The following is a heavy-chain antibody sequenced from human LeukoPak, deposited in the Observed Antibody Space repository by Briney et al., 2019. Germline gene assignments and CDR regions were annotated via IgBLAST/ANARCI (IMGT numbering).Heavy chain of an antibody. CDR1: GFTFSSYG. D-gene: IGHD6-6*01. V-gene: IGHV3-30*02. CDR2: VRDDGSTK. Sequence: GGSLRLSCAASGFTFSSYGMHWVRQAPGKGLEWMAFVRDDGSTKYYGDPVKGRFTISRDNSKSTLYLQMNSLRAEDTAVYFCARTVSSSWGFFDSWGQGTLVTVSS. J-gene: IGHJ4*02. CDR3: ARTVSSSWGFFDS.